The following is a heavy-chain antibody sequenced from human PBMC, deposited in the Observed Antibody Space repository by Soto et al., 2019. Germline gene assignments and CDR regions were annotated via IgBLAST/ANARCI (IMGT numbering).Heavy chain of an antibody. D-gene: IGHD3-16*01. V-gene: IGHV3-33*01. J-gene: IGHJ3*02. CDR3: VRDVYGGAYAFDS. CDR2: IGSDGSRQ. CDR1: GFTFRTYG. Sequence: QVKLVESGGGVVQPGTSLTLSCAASGFTFRTYGMHWVRQTPGKGLEWVALIGSDGSRQHSRDSLSGRYTIFREQYNNRLFLQIDILRVEATALYYCVRDVYGGAYAFDSWGQGTMVTVSS.